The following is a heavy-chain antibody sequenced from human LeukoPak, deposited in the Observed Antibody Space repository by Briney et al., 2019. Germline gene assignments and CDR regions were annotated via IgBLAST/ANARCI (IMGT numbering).Heavy chain of an antibody. J-gene: IGHJ5*02. V-gene: IGHV1-18*01. CDR3: ARYRLSDSPINWFDP. D-gene: IGHD3-16*02. CDR2: ISAYNGYA. CDR1: GYIFTSYG. Sequence: ASVTVSCKASGYIFTSYGIAWVRQARGQGLEWTGWISAYNGYASYPESLQGRVTMTTDTSTKTAYMELRSLRSDDTAVYYCARYRLSDSPINWFDPWGQGTLVTVSS.